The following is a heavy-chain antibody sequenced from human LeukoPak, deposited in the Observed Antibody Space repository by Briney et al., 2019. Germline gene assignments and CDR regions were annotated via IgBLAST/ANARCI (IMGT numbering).Heavy chain of an antibody. J-gene: IGHJ6*02. V-gene: IGHV3-23*01. D-gene: IGHD4-23*01. CDR1: GFTFSSSA. CDR3: AKGVSGNSPYYYYAMDV. CDR2: ISNNGGYT. Sequence: PGGSLRLSCAASGFTFSSSAMSWVRQAPGKGLEWVSAISNNGGYTYYADSVQGRFTISRDNSKSTLCLQMNSLRAEDTAVYYCAKGVSGNSPYYYYAMDVWGQGTTVTVSS.